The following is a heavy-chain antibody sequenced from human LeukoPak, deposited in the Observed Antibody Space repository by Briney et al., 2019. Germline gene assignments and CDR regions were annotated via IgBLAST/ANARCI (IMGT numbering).Heavy chain of an antibody. J-gene: IGHJ5*02. V-gene: IGHV4-31*03. Sequence: SETLSLTCTVSGGSISGDDYYWSWIRQHPGKGLEWIGYIYYSGSTYHNPSLKSRVTISVDTSKNQFSLRLSSVTAADTAVYYCAREARDYYDSPSWFDPWGQGILVTVSS. CDR1: GGSISGDDYY. D-gene: IGHD3-22*01. CDR3: AREARDYYDSPSWFDP. CDR2: IYYSGST.